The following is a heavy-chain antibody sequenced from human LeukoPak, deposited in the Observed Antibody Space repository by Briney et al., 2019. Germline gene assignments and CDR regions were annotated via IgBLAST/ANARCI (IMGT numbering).Heavy chain of an antibody. D-gene: IGHD4-17*01. Sequence: PSETLSLTCTVSGYSISSGYYWGWIRQPPGKGLEWIGSIYHSGSTYYNPSLKSRVTISVDTSKNQFSLKLSSVTAADTAVYYCARGAYGDRSFDYWGQGTLVTVSS. CDR2: IYHSGST. J-gene: IGHJ4*02. CDR3: ARGAYGDRSFDY. CDR1: GYSISSGYY. V-gene: IGHV4-38-2*02.